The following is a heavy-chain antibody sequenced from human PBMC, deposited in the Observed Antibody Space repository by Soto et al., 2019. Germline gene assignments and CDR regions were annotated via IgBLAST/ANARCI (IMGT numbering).Heavy chain of an antibody. CDR2: IYYSGST. J-gene: IGHJ6*03. CDR1: GGSISSYY. Sequence: PLETLSLTCTVSGGSISSYYWSWIRQPPGKGLEWIGYIYYSGSTNYNPSLKSRVTISVDTSKNQFSLKLSSVTAADTAVYYCARVTVTTFHYYYYMDVWGKGTTVTVSS. D-gene: IGHD4-17*01. V-gene: IGHV4-59*01. CDR3: ARVTVTTFHYYYYMDV.